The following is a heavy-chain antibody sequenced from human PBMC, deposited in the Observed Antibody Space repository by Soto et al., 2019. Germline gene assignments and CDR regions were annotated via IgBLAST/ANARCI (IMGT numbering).Heavy chain of an antibody. CDR2: ISAYNGNT. V-gene: IGHV1-18*04. CDR1: GYTFTGYY. CDR3: ARGNINYYYYGMDV. Sequence: AASVKVSCKASGYTFTGYYMHWVRQAPGQGLEWMGWISAYNGNTNYAQKLQGRVTMTTDTSTSTAYMELRSLRSDDTAVYYCARGNINYYYYGMDVWGQGTTVTVSS. J-gene: IGHJ6*02.